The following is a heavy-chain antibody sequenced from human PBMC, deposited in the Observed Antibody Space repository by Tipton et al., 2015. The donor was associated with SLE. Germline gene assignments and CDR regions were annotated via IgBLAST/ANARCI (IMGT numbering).Heavy chain of an antibody. D-gene: IGHD3-10*01. V-gene: IGHV3-7*01. CDR2: IREDGSEK. Sequence: SLRLSCIVSGFTFSNNWMAWVRQAPGKGLEWVAHIREDGSEKFHVDFVRGRFAISRDNAKNSLYLQMNSLRAEDTAVYYCARLDGSGELGRFYFGLDVWCQGTTVTVSS. J-gene: IGHJ6*02. CDR1: GFTFSNNW. CDR3: ARLDGSGELGRFYFGLDV.